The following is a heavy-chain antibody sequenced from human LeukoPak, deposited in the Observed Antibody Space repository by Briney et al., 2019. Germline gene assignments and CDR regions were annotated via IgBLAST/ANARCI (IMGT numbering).Heavy chain of an antibody. CDR3: ARALGYYYYYYMDV. J-gene: IGHJ6*03. Sequence: ASVKVSCKASGYTFTSYDINWVRQATGQGLEWMGWVNPNSGNTGYAQKFQGRVTMTRNTSISTAYMELSSLRSEDTAVYYCARALGYYYYYYMDVWGKGTTVTVSS. CDR1: GYTFTSYD. V-gene: IGHV1-8*01. CDR2: VNPNSGNT. D-gene: IGHD1-26*01.